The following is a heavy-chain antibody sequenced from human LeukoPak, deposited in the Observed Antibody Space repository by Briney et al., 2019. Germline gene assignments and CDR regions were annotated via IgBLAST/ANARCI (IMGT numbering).Heavy chain of an antibody. J-gene: IGHJ6*03. CDR3: ARGHVDIVATSAFYYYYYMDV. D-gene: IGHD5-12*01. Sequence: ASVKVSCKASGYTFTSYGISWVRQAPGQGLEWMGWISAYNGNTNYAQKLQGRVTMTTDTTTSTAYMELRSLRSDDTAVYYCARGHVDIVATSAFYYYYYMDVWGKGTTVTVSS. CDR1: GYTFTSYG. V-gene: IGHV1-18*01. CDR2: ISAYNGNT.